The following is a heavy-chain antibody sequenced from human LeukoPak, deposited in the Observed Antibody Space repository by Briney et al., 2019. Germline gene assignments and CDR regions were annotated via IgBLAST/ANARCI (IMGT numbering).Heavy chain of an antibody. D-gene: IGHD5-18*01. CDR2: MNPTNGKA. V-gene: IGHV1-8*01. J-gene: IGHJ3*02. Sequence: ASVKVSCKASGYTFTAYDVNWVRQATGQGLEWMGWMNPTNGKAGFAQKFQGRVAMTRNTSITTAYMELSSLRFEDTAVYYCASREGGYSYGSDDAFDIWGQGTMVTVSS. CDR1: GYTFTAYD. CDR3: ASREGGYSYGSDDAFDI.